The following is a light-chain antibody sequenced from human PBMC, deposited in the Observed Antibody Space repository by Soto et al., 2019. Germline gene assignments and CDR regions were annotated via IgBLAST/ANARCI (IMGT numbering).Light chain of an antibody. Sequence: EIVLTQSPGTLSLSPGERATLSCRASQSFSSTYLAWYQQKPGQAPRLLIYGASSRVTGIPDRFSGSASGTDFTLTINRLEPEDFAIYYCQQYGDSRTFGQGTKLEIK. V-gene: IGKV3-20*01. J-gene: IGKJ2*01. CDR3: QQYGDSRT. CDR2: GAS. CDR1: QSFSSTY.